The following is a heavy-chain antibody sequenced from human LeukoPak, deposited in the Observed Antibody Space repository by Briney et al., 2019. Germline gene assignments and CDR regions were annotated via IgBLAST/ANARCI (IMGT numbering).Heavy chain of an antibody. Sequence: GGSLRLSCTASGFTFGDYAMSWVRQAPGKGLEWVGFIRSKAYGGTTEYAASVKGRFTISRDDSKSIAYLQMNSLKTEDTAVYYCTRLSHYYDTTWGQGTTVSVSS. D-gene: IGHD3-22*01. CDR1: GFTFGDYA. V-gene: IGHV3-49*04. CDR3: TRLSHYYDTT. CDR2: IRSKAYGGTT. J-gene: IGHJ3*01.